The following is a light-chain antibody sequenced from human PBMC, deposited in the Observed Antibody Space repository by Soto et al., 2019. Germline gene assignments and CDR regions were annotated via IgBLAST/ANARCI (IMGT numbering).Light chain of an antibody. J-gene: IGLJ1*01. CDR3: NSHTRSSRYV. Sequence: QSALTQPASVSASLGQPITISCTGTSSDVGAYNYVYWYQQHPGKAPKLIIYDVSNRPSGIPNRFSGSKSGNTASLTISGLQAEDAAHYYCNSHTRSSRYVFGTGTKVTVL. V-gene: IGLV2-14*03. CDR2: DVS. CDR1: SSDVGAYNY.